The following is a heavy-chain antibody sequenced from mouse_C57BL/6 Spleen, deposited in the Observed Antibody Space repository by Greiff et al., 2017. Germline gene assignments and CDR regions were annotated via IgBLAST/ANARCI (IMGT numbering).Heavy chain of an antibody. CDR3: ERGRGTGDAD. V-gene: IGHV1-69*01. Sequence: QVQLQQPGAELVMPGASVKLSCKASGYTFTSYWMHWVKQRPGQGLEWIGEIDPSDSYTNYNQKFKGKSTLTVDKSSSTAYMQLSSLTSEDSAVYSCERGRGTGDADWGQGTLVTVSA. D-gene: IGHD3-3*01. CDR1: GYTFTSYW. J-gene: IGHJ3*01. CDR2: IDPSDSYT.